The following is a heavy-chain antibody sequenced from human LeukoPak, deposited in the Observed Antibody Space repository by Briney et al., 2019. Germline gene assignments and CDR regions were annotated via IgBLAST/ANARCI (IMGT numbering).Heavy chain of an antibody. V-gene: IGHV1-2*02. Sequence: GASVKVSCKASGYTFTGYYMHWARQAPGQGLEWMGWINPNSGGTNYAQKFQGRVTMTRDTSISTAYMELSRLRSDDTAVYYCARAPHHDLGESYFDYWGQGTLVTVSS. CDR1: GYTFTGYY. J-gene: IGHJ4*02. CDR3: ARAPHHDLGESYFDY. D-gene: IGHD3-10*01. CDR2: INPNSGGT.